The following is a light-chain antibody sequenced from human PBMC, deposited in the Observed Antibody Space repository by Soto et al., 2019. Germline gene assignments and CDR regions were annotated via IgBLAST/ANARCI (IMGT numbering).Light chain of an antibody. CDR3: AAWDDSLNCVV. CDR2: SNN. V-gene: IGLV1-44*01. CDR1: SSNIGSNT. Sequence: QSVLTQPPSASGTPGQRVTISCSGSSSNIGSNTVNWYQQLPGTAPKLLIYSNNQRPSGVPDRFSGSKSGTSASLAISGLQSEDDADYYCAAWDDSLNCVVFGGGTKLTVL. J-gene: IGLJ2*01.